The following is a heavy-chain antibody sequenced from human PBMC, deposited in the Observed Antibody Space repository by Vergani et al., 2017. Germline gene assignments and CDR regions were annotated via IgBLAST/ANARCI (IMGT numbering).Heavy chain of an antibody. J-gene: IGHJ4*02. V-gene: IGHV3-21*01. D-gene: IGHD5-12*01. Sequence: EVQLVESGGSLVNPGESPRLSCVASGFTFGSYSMIWVRQSPGKGLEWVSSISSGSSYIYYADSVKGRFTISRDNAKNSLYLQMNSLRAEDTAVYYCARDLTRYSTASRRYFDYWGQGTLVTVSS. CDR2: ISSGSSYI. CDR3: ARDLTRYSTASRRYFDY. CDR1: GFTFGSYS.